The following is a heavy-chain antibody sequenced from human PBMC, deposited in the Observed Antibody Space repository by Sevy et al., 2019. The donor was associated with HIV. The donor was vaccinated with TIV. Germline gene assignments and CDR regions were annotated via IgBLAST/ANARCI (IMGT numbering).Heavy chain of an antibody. D-gene: IGHD4-17*01. J-gene: IGHJ6*03. CDR3: ARGYGDYYYYYYYMDV. CDR2: MNPNSGNT. Sequence: ASVKVSCKASGYTFTSYDINWVRQATGQGLEWMGWMNPNSGNTGYAQKFQGRVTITRNTSISKAYMELSSLGSEDTAVYYCARGYGDYYYYYYYMDVWGKGTTVTVSS. CDR1: GYTFTSYD. V-gene: IGHV1-8*03.